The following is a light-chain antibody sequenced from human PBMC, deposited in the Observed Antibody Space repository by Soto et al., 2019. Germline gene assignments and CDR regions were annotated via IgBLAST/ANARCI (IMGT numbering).Light chain of an antibody. CDR2: GAS. CDR1: QSLSNN. Sequence: EMVLTQSPATLSVSPGERATLSCRASQSLSNNLAWYQQKPGQAPRLLIYGASTRATGIPARFSGSGSGTDFTLTISSLQSEDFAVYHCHHRGTFGQGTKVDIK. V-gene: IGKV3-15*01. CDR3: HHRGT. J-gene: IGKJ1*01.